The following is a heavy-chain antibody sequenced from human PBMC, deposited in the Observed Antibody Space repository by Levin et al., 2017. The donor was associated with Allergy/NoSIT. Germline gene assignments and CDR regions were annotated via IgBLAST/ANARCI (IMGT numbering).Heavy chain of an antibody. D-gene: IGHD2-2*02. V-gene: IGHV3-74*03. Sequence: GGSLRLSCVASGFAFSSFWMHWVRQAPGKGLVWLSHIKGDGSTTTYADSVKGRFTISRDNAKNTLYLQMNSLSAEDTAVYYCVRDLYGRDDHWGQGTLVTVSS. CDR2: IKGDGSTT. CDR3: VRDLYGRDDH. CDR1: GFAFSSFW. J-gene: IGHJ4*02.